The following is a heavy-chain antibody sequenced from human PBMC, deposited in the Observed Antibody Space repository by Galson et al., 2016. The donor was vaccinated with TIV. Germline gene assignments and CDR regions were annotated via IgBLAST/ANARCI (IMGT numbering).Heavy chain of an antibody. J-gene: IGHJ1*01. CDR2: IDTDGTTT. CDR3: VRDRLGWH. V-gene: IGHV3-74*01. Sequence: SLRLSCAASGISVNNDWMHWVRQSPEKGLVWVARIDTDGTTTYYADSVKGRFSISRDNAKNTVYLQMNNLIADDTAVYYCVRDRLGWHWGQGTLVTVFS. CDR1: GISVNNDW. D-gene: IGHD3-16*01.